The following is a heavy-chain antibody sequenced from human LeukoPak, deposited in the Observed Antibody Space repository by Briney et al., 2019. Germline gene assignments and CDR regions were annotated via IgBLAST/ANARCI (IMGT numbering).Heavy chain of an antibody. V-gene: IGHV3-23*01. CDR3: ANLQKGNYKANF. CDR2: VTANSDNI. J-gene: IGHJ4*02. Sequence: GGSLRLSCVGSGFAFSIYHLSCVRQIPGKGLEWLSVVTANSDNIYYADSVKGRFTISRDNSKDTLYLQMNGLRAEDSALYYCANLQKGNYKANFWGQGTLVTVSS. CDR1: GFAFSIYH. D-gene: IGHD3-10*01.